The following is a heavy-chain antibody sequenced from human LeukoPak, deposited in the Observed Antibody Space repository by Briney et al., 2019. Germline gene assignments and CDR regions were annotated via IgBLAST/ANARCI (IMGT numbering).Heavy chain of an antibody. Sequence: GGSLRLSCAASGFTFSSYAMSWVRQAPGKGLEWVSAISGSGGSTYYADSVKGRFTISRDNSKNTLYLQMNSLRAEDTAVYYCARGGMATNRDYMDVWGKGTTVTVSS. J-gene: IGHJ6*03. CDR1: GFTFSSYA. CDR3: ARGGMATNRDYMDV. CDR2: ISGSGGST. D-gene: IGHD5-24*01. V-gene: IGHV3-23*01.